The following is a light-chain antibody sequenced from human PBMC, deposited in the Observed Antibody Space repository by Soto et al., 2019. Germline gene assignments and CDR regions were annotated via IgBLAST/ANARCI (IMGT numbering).Light chain of an antibody. V-gene: IGKV3-15*01. Sequence: EVVMTQSPATLSLSPGERATLSCRASQSVSSSLAWYQQKPGQAPRLLIYGASTRAAGIPDRFSGSGSETEFTLTICSLQAEDFAIYYCQQYNNWWTFGQGTKVDIK. CDR3: QQYNNWWT. CDR2: GAS. CDR1: QSVSSS. J-gene: IGKJ1*01.